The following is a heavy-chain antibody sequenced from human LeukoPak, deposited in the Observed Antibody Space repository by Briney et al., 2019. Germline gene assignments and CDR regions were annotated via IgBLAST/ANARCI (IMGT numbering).Heavy chain of an antibody. CDR3: AKDTDSSSWYEGGLDY. V-gene: IGHV3-23*01. J-gene: IGHJ4*02. Sequence: PGGSLRLSCAASGFTFSSYAMSWVRQAPGKGLEWVSAISGSGGSTYYADSVKGRFTISRDNSKNTLYLQMNSLRAEDTAVYYCAKDTDSSSWYEGGLDYWGQGTLVTVSS. D-gene: IGHD6-13*01. CDR1: GFTFSSYA. CDR2: ISGSGGST.